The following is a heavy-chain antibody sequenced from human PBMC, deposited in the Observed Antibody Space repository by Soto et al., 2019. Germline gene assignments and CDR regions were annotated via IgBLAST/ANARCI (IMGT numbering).Heavy chain of an antibody. CDR2: IDPSDSYT. CDR1: GYSFTSYW. D-gene: IGHD3-3*01. CDR3: ARLPHSDFWSGYSYYFDY. J-gene: IGHJ4*02. Sequence: LGESLKISCKGSGYSFTSYWISWVRQMPGKGLEWMGRIDPSDSYTNYSPSFQGHVTISADKSISTAYLQWSSLKASDTAMYYCARLPHSDFWSGYSYYFDYWGQGTLVTVSS. V-gene: IGHV5-10-1*01.